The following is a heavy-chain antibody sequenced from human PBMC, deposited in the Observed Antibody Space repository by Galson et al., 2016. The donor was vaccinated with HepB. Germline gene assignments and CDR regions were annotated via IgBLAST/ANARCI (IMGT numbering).Heavy chain of an antibody. CDR2: TYYRSKWYS. CDR3: ARRTGNGFDV. D-gene: IGHD1-1*01. CDR1: GDSVSSNSAT. Sequence: CAISGDSVSSNSATWNWIRLSPSRGLEWLGRTYYRSKWYSDYALSVESRITINADTSKSQFSLQLNSVTPEDTAVYYCARRTGNGFDVWGQGTTVTVSS. J-gene: IGHJ6*02. V-gene: IGHV6-1*01.